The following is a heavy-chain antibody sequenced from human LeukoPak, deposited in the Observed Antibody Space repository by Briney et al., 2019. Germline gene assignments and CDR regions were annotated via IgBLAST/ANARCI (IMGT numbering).Heavy chain of an antibody. CDR3: ARILGGSSGYYLDC. J-gene: IGHJ4*02. Sequence: GGSLRLSCAASGFTFSDYWMSWVRQPPGKGLEWVANIKEDGSDKRKYYVDSVKGRFTISRDNAKNSLYLQMNTLRAEDTAVYYCARILGGSSGYYLDCWGQGTLVTVSS. V-gene: IGHV3-7*01. CDR1: GFTFSDYW. D-gene: IGHD3-22*01. CDR2: IKEDGSDK.